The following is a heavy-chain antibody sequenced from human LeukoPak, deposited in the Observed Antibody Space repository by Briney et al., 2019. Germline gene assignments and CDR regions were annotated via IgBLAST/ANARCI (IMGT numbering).Heavy chain of an antibody. J-gene: IGHJ4*02. Sequence: GGSLRLSCAASGFTFSNAWMSWVRQAPGKGLEWVGRIKSKTDGGTTDYAAPVKGRFTISRDDSKNTLYLQMNSLKTEDTAVYYCTTGAEALYYYDSSGYYSEVDYWGQGTLVTVSS. CDR2: IKSKTDGGTT. CDR3: TTGAEALYYYDSSGYYSEVDY. V-gene: IGHV3-15*01. D-gene: IGHD3-22*01. CDR1: GFTFSNAW.